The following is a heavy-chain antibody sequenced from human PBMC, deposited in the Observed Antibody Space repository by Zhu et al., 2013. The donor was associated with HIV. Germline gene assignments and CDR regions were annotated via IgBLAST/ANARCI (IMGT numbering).Heavy chain of an antibody. D-gene: IGHD3-16*01. CDR1: GYTFTGYY. CDR2: INPNSGGT. CDR3: ARVRGALGPGPSYYFDY. J-gene: IGHJ4*02. Sequence: QVQLVQSGAEVKKPGASVKVSCKASGYTFTGYYMHWVRQAPGQGLEWMGWINPNSGGTNYAQKFQGRVTMTRDTSISTAYMELSRLRSDDTAVYYCARVRGALGPGPSYYFDYWGQGTLVTVSS. V-gene: IGHV1-2*02.